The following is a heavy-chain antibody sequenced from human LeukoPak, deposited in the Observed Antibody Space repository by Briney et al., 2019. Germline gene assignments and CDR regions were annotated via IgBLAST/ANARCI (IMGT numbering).Heavy chain of an antibody. J-gene: IGHJ4*02. CDR3: VRDPEGESYFDY. D-gene: IGHD1-14*01. CDR1: GFTFSSYS. CDR2: ISSSSSYI. V-gene: IGHV3-21*01. Sequence: GGSLRLSCAASGFTFSSYSMNWVRQAPGKGLGWVSSISSSSSYIYYADSVKGRFTISRDNAKNSLYLQMNSLRAEDTAVYYCVRDPEGESYFDYWGQGTLVTVSS.